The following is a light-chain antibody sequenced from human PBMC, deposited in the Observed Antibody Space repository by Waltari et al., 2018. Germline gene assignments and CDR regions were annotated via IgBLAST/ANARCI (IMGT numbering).Light chain of an antibody. CDR2: TAS. CDR1: QSISTW. V-gene: IGKV1-5*03. CDR3: QQYNTYPWT. Sequence: DIQMTQSPSALSASVGDRVTITCRASQSISTWLAWYQQKPGKAPKLLIYTASSLQTGDPSRFSGSGSGTEFTLTISSLQPDDFATYYCQQYNTYPWTFGQGTKVEIK. J-gene: IGKJ1*01.